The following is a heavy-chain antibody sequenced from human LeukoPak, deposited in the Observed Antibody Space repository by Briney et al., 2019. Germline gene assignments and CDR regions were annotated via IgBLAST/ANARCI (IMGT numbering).Heavy chain of an antibody. J-gene: IGHJ4*02. CDR1: GYTFTNYG. CDR3: ARQSGYYAQPFDY. D-gene: IGHD3-22*01. CDR2: ISASNGDT. Sequence: ASVKVSCKASGYTFTNYGITWVRQAPGQGLEWMGWISASNGDTHYSEKFQDRITVTTDTSTSTAYMELRSLVSDDTAVYYCARQSGYYAQPFDYWGQGTLVTVSS. V-gene: IGHV1-18*01.